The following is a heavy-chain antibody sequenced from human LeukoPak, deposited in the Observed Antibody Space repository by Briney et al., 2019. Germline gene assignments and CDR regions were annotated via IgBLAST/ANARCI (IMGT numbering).Heavy chain of an antibody. Sequence: GGSLRLSCAASGFTFSSYSMNWVRQAPGKGLEWVSYISSSSSTIYYADSVKGRFTISRDNAKNSLYLQMNSLRAEDTAVYYCARVQGYSSGWSRWGQGTMVTVSS. CDR3: ARVQGYSSGWSR. CDR2: ISSSSSTI. D-gene: IGHD6-19*01. V-gene: IGHV3-48*04. J-gene: IGHJ3*01. CDR1: GFTFSSYS.